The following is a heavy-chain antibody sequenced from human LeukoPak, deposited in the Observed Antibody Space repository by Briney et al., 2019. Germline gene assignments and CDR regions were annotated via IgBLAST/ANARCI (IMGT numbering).Heavy chain of an antibody. CDR1: GYTFSGYG. J-gene: IGHJ4*02. CDR2: INAFNGNR. V-gene: IGHV1-18*01. Sequence: ASVKVSCKASGYTFSGYGLTWVRQAPGQGLEWMGWINAFNGNRNYAQRLQGRVTMTTDTSTSTAYMELRSLRSDDTAAYYCARSMGVGFAATGRILDYWGQGTLVIVSS. CDR3: ARSMGVGFAATGRILDY. D-gene: IGHD6-13*01.